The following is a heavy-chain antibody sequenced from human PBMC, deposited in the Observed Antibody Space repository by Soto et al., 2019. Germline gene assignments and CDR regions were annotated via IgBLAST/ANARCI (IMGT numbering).Heavy chain of an antibody. CDR1: GXTFSDFY. J-gene: IGHJ4*02. V-gene: IGHV3-11*06. CDR2: ISPNSKYR. D-gene: IGHD2-15*01. CDR3: VRGGGGGQFAS. Sequence: GSLRLTCVASGXTFSDFYMTWIRQAPGKGLEWLSYISPNSKYREYADSVKGRHTISRDNAKKSLYLKMNRMRAEDTAVYYCVRGGGGGQFASWGQGTLVTVSS.